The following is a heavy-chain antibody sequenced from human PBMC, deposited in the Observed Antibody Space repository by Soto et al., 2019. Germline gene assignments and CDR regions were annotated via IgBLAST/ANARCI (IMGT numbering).Heavy chain of an antibody. V-gene: IGHV1-3*01. Sequence: ASVEVSCRASGYTFTSYAMHWVRQAPGQRLEWMGWINAGNGNTKYSQKFQGRVTITRDTSASTAYMELSSLRSEDTAVYYCARIAPDDRGYYYYGMDVWGQGTTVTVSS. CDR2: INAGNGNT. CDR1: GYTFTSYA. CDR3: ARIAPDDRGYYYYGMDV. J-gene: IGHJ6*02. D-gene: IGHD1-1*01.